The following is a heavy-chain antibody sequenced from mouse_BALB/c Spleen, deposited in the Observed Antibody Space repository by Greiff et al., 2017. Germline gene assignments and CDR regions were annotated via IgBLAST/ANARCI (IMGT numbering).Heavy chain of an antibody. CDR1: GFTFSSYA. CDR3: ARDRDGFAY. J-gene: IGHJ3*01. V-gene: IGHV5-9-4*01. Sequence: DVHLVESGGGLVKPGGSLKLSCAASGFTFSSYAMSWVRQSPEKRLEWVAEISSGGSYTYYPDTVTGRFTISRDNAKNTLYLEMSSLRSEDTAMYYCARDRDGFAYWGQGTLVTVSA. CDR2: ISSGGSYT.